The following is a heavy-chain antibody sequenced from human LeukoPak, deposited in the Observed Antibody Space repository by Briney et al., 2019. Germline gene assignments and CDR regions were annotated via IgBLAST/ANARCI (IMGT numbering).Heavy chain of an antibody. CDR1: GGTFSSYA. D-gene: IGHD5-12*01. Sequence: ASVKVSCKASGGTFSSYAISWVRQAPGQGLEWMGWISAYNGNTNYAQKLQGRVTMTTDTSTSTAYMELRSLRSDDTAVYYCARAGGYDDYYYYYGMDVWGQGTTVTVSS. CDR3: ARAGGYDDYYYYYGMDV. J-gene: IGHJ6*02. V-gene: IGHV1-18*01. CDR2: ISAYNGNT.